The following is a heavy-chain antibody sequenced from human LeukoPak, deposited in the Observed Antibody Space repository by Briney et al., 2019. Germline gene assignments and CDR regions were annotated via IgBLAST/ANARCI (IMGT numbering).Heavy chain of an antibody. J-gene: IGHJ6*03. V-gene: IGHV4-38-2*01. D-gene: IGHD3-22*01. CDR3: TRGSIAYYYMDV. CDR1: GYSISSGYY. Sequence: SETLSLTCSVSGYSISSGYYWGLIRQPPGKGLQWIANIYQSGNTNYNPSLKSRVTISIDTSKNQFSLKLSSVTAADTAVYYCTRGSIAYYYMDVWGKGTTVTISS. CDR2: IYQSGNT.